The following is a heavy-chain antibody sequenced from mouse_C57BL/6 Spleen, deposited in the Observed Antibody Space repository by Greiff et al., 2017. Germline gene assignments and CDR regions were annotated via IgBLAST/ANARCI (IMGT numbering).Heavy chain of an antibody. V-gene: IGHV5-9-1*02. D-gene: IGHD3-1*01. CDR2: ISSGGDYI. Sequence: EVQLVESGEGLVKPGGSLKLSCAASGFTFSSYAMSWVRQTPEKRLEWVAYISSGGDYIYYADTVKGRFTISRDNARNTLYLQMSSLKSEDTAMYYCTRDPVGGAWFAYWGQGTLVTVSA. CDR3: TRDPVGGAWFAY. CDR1: GFTFSSYA. J-gene: IGHJ3*01.